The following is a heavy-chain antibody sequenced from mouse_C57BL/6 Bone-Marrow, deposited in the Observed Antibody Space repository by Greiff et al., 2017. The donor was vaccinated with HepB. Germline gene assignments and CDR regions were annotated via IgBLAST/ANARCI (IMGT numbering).Heavy chain of an antibody. CDR3: ARRGRHRYHLYYFDY. CDR2: ISSGGSYT. Sequence: EVMLVESGGDLVKPGGSLKLSCAASGFTFSSYGMSWVRQTPDKRLEWVATISSGGSYTYYPDSVKGRYTISRDNAKNTLYLQMSSLKSEDTAMYYCARRGRHRYHLYYFDYWGQGTTLTVSS. J-gene: IGHJ2*01. CDR1: GFTFSSYG. V-gene: IGHV5-6*01. D-gene: IGHD3-1*01.